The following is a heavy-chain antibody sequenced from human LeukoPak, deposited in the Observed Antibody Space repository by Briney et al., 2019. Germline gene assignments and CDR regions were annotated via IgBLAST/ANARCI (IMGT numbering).Heavy chain of an antibody. D-gene: IGHD1-14*01. J-gene: IGHJ4*02. CDR2: ISGRT. CDR1: GFTFSSYA. CDR3: AKLDGITGLDY. V-gene: IGHV3-23*01. Sequence: GGSLRLSCAASGFTFSSYAMNWVRQAPGKGLEWVSAISGRTYYADSVKGRFTISRDNSRNTLYLQMNSLRAEDTAVYYCAKLDGITGLDYWGQGTLVTVSS.